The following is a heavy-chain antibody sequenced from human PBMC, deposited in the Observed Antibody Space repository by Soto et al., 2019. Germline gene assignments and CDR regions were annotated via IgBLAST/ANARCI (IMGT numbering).Heavy chain of an antibody. CDR2: IYYSGST. V-gene: IGHV4-31*03. Sequence: SLTLSLTSTVAGGTIINGGYYWSWIRKHPGKGLEWIGYIYYSGSTYYNPSLKSRVTISVDTSKNQFSLKLSSVTAADTAVYYCARMSGPSPYYYYGMDVWGQGTTVTVSS. D-gene: IGHD2-2*01. J-gene: IGHJ6*02. CDR3: ARMSGPSPYYYYGMDV. CDR1: GGTIINGGYY.